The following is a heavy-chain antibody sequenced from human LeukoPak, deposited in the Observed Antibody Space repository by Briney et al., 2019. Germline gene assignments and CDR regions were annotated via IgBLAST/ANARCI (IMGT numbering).Heavy chain of an antibody. CDR1: GGSISSYY. J-gene: IGHJ5*02. D-gene: IGHD3-10*01. CDR3: ARSPSWVTMVRGVIVHWFDP. Sequence: SETLSLTCTVSGGSISSYYWSWIRQPPGKGLEWIGYIYYSGSTNYNPSLKSRVTISVDTSKNQFSLKLSSVTAADTAVYYCARSPSWVTMVRGVIVHWFDPWGQGTLVTVSS. CDR2: IYYSGST. V-gene: IGHV4-59*01.